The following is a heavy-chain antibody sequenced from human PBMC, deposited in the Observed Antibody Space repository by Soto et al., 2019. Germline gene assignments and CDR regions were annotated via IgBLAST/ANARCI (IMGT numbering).Heavy chain of an antibody. V-gene: IGHV1-8*01. D-gene: IGHD6-25*01. CDR2: MNPNSGNT. CDR3: ARGSAYGDYYYYGMAV. J-gene: IGHJ6*02. CDR1: GYTFTSYD. Sequence: GASVKVSCKASGYTFTSYDINWVRQATGQGLEWMGWMNPNSGNTGYAQKFQGRVTMTRNTSISTAYMEPSSLRSEDTAVYYCARGSAYGDYYYYGMAVWGQGTTVTVSS.